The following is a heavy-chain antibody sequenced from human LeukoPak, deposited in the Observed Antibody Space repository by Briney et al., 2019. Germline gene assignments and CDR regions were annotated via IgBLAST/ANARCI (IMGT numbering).Heavy chain of an antibody. J-gene: IGHJ6*03. Sequence: SETLSLTCTVSGGSISSGGYYWSWIRQPPGKGLEWIGYIYHSGSTYYNPSLKSRVTISVDTSKNQFSLKLSSVTAADTAVYYCARPYYDFWSGDYYYYYYMDVWGKGTTVTVSS. CDR2: IYHSGST. CDR1: GGSISSGGYY. D-gene: IGHD3-3*01. CDR3: ARPYYDFWSGDYYYYYYMDV. V-gene: IGHV4-30-2*01.